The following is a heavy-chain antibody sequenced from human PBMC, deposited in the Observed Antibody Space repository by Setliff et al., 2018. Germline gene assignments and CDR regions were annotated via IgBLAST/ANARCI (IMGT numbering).Heavy chain of an antibody. V-gene: IGHV1-2*02. CDR1: GYRFIVYY. D-gene: IGHD3-16*01. Sequence: ASVKVSCKGSGYRFIVYYIHWVRQTPGQGFEWMGWINPKSGGTKYAVKFQGRVTMTRDTSINTVYMELSSLTSDDTAIYYCAKQGDLAFDYWGQGTQVTVSS. J-gene: IGHJ4*02. CDR3: AKQGDLAFDY. CDR2: INPKSGGT.